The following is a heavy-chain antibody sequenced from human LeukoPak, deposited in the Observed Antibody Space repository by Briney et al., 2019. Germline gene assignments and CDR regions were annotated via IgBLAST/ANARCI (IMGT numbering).Heavy chain of an antibody. Sequence: GGSLRLSCAASGFTFSGYAMSWVRQAPGKGLEWVSAISGSGGSTYCADSVKGRFTISRDNSKNTLYLQMNSLGAEDTAVYYCAKVSTRGDYWGQGTLVTVSS. CDR2: ISGSGGST. J-gene: IGHJ4*02. CDR1: GFTFSGYA. V-gene: IGHV3-23*01. D-gene: IGHD3-10*01. CDR3: AKVSTRGDY.